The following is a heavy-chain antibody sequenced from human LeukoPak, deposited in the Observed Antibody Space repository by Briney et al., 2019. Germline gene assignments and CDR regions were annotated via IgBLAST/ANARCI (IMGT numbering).Heavy chain of an antibody. V-gene: IGHV3-21*01. CDR1: GFTFSNYG. CDR2: ISSSSTYI. CDR3: ARSGFLEWLAY. D-gene: IGHD3-3*01. J-gene: IGHJ4*02. Sequence: GGSLRLSCAASGFTFSNYGMIWVRQAPGKGLEWVSYISSSSTYIYYADSVKGRFTISRDNAKNSLYLQMNSLRAEDTAVYYCARSGFLEWLAYWGQGTLVTVSS.